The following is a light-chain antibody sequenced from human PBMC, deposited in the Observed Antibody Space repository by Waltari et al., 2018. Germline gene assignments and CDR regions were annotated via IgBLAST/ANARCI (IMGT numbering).Light chain of an antibody. J-gene: IGKJ4*01. CDR1: QSVSSS. CDR3: QHRSNWPSLT. V-gene: IGKV3-11*01. Sequence: EIVLTQSPATLSLSPGERATLSCRASQSVSSSLAWYQQKGGQAPRLLIYDACNRAAGIPARFSGSGSGTDFTLTISSLEPEDFTVYYCQHRSNWPSLTFGGGTKVEI. CDR2: DAC.